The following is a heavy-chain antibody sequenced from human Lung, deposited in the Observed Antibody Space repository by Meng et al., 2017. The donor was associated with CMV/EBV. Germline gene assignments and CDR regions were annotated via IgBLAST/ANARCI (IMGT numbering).Heavy chain of an antibody. Sequence: GESLKISCTASGFYFSDYGMHWVRQAPGKGLEWLTFTHYDESDKYYTDSVKGRFTISRDNSKKTLYLQMNSLSAEDTAVYYCARSYNGKYYPPYYYYYYGMDVWGQGTTVTVSS. V-gene: IGHV3-30*02. CDR1: GFYFSDYG. CDR2: THYDESDK. CDR3: ARSYNGKYYPPYYYYYYGMDV. J-gene: IGHJ6*02. D-gene: IGHD1-26*01.